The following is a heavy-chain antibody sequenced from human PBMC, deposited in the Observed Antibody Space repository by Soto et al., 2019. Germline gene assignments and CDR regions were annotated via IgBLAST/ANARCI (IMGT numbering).Heavy chain of an antibody. D-gene: IGHD2-15*01. V-gene: IGHV1-46*01. CDR2: INPSGGST. CDR3: AREYNEGGGPKGGFDY. Sequence: QVQLVQSGAEVKKPGASVKVSCTASGYTFTSYYMHWVRPAPGQGLEWMGIINPSGGSTSYAQKFQGRVTMTRDTSTSTVYMELSSLRSEDTAVYYCAREYNEGGGPKGGFDYWGQGTLVTVSS. J-gene: IGHJ4*02. CDR1: GYTFTSYY.